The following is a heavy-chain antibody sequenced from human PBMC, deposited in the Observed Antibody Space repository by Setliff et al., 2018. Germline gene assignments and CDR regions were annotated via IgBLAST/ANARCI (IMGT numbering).Heavy chain of an antibody. V-gene: IGHV3-48*01. D-gene: IGHD6-19*01. CDR3: ARSAVAVPGQFYFDN. CDR1: GFTFSIYS. J-gene: IGHJ4*02. Sequence: GGSLRLSCAASGFTFSIYSMNWVRQAPGRGLEWVSYMSSSSGLIYYADSVKGRFTISRDEAKNSLYLQMNSLRTEDTAVYYCARSAVAVPGQFYFDNWGQGTQVTVSS. CDR2: MSSSSGLI.